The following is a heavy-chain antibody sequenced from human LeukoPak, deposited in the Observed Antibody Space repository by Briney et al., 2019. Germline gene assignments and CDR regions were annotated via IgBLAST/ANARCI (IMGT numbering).Heavy chain of an antibody. CDR2: INHSGST. J-gene: IGHJ5*02. Sequence: SETLSLTCAVYGGSFSGYYWSWIRQPPGKGLEWIGEINHSGSTNYNPSLKSRVTISVETSKNQFSLKLSSVTAADTAVYYCARGFAVDPWGQGTLVTVSS. V-gene: IGHV4-34*01. CDR3: ARGFAVDP. CDR1: GGSFSGYY.